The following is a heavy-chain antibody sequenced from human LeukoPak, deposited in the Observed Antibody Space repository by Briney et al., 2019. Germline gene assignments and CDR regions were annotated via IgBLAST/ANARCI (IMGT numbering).Heavy chain of an antibody. CDR2: ISSSGSTI. Sequence: GGSLRLSCAASGFIFSNYEMNWVRQAPGMGLDWVSYISSSGSTIYYADSVKGRFTISRDNAKNSLYLQMDSLGPEDTAVYYCARDPYSGNYGNDYYYYMDVWGKGTTVTISS. CDR3: ARDPYSGNYGNDYYYYMDV. J-gene: IGHJ6*03. CDR1: GFIFSNYE. V-gene: IGHV3-48*03. D-gene: IGHD1-26*01.